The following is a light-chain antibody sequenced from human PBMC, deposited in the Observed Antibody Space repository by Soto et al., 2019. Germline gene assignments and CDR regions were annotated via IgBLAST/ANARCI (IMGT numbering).Light chain of an antibody. Sequence: DIQMTQSPSSLSASVGDRVTITCQASQDISKYLNWYQQQPGKAPKFLIYDASNLETGVPSRFSRTGSGAYYTFTISSLHPEDFATYHCQQYDSFPFTFGPGTKVEIK. V-gene: IGKV1-33*01. J-gene: IGKJ3*01. CDR1: QDISKY. CDR2: DAS. CDR3: QQYDSFPFT.